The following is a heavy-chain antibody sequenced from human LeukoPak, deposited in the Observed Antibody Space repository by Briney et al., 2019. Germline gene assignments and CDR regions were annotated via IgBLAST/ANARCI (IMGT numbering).Heavy chain of an antibody. D-gene: IGHD1-7*01. Sequence: GGSLRLSCAVSGFTVDSHYMTWVRQAPGKGLQWVSVIYRDGSTYYAGSVEGRFTISRDNSKNTLHLQMNSPSTEDTAVYYCAQLPSDWGQGTLVTVSS. CDR2: IYRDGST. J-gene: IGHJ4*02. CDR1: GFTVDSHY. V-gene: IGHV3-53*05. CDR3: AQLPSD.